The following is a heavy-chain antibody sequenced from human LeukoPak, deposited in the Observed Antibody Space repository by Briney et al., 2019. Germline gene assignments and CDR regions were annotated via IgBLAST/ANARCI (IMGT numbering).Heavy chain of an antibody. V-gene: IGHV4-59*02. D-gene: IGHD4-17*01. J-gene: IGHJ2*01. CDR3: VLGVGWHPDY. CDR1: GDSVTGYF. CDR2: IYKIGTT. Sequence: PSETLSLTCTVPGDSVTGYFLNWVRQPPGKGLEWIGHIYKIGTTNYNPSLKRRLTISADTSRNQFSLQLRSVPAANTAVYYCVLGVGWHPDYGGRGALFTVS.